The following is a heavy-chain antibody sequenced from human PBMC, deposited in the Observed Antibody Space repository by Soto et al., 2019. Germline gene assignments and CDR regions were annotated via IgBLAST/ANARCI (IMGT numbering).Heavy chain of an antibody. CDR1: GFTFSNAW. V-gene: IGHV3-15*01. CDR3: TTDPPITIFGVVIIQAGGMDV. J-gene: IGHJ6*02. Sequence: GGSLRLSCAASGFTFSNAWMSWVRQAPGKGLEWVGRIKSKTDGGTTDYAAPVKGRFTISRDDSKNTLYLQMNSLKTEDTAVYYCTTDPPITIFGVVIIQAGGMDVWGPGTTVTVSS. D-gene: IGHD3-3*01. CDR2: IKSKTDGGTT.